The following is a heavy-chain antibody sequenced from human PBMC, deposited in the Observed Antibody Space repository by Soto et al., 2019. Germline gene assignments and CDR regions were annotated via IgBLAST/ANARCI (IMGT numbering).Heavy chain of an antibody. CDR3: ARWGHYDSSGYYYYYGMDV. J-gene: IGHJ6*02. CDR2: ISAYNGNT. D-gene: IGHD3-22*01. Sequence: QVQLVQSGAEVKKPGASVKVSCKASGYTFTSYGISWVRQAPGQVLEWMGWISAYNGNTNYAQKLQGRVTMTTDTSTSTAYMELRSLRSDDTAVYYCARWGHYDSSGYYYYYGMDVWGQGTTVTVSS. V-gene: IGHV1-18*01. CDR1: GYTFTSYG.